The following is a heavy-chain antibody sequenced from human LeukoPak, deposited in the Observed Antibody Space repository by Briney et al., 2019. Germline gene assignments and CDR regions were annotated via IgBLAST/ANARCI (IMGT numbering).Heavy chain of an antibody. V-gene: IGHV3-23*01. Sequence: PGGSLRLSCAASGFTFSSYAMSWVRQAPGEGLEWVSAISGSGGITYYADSVKGRFTISRDNSKNTLYLQMNSLRAEDTAVYYCATQLWVLRYFDWLPYYFDYWGQGTLVTVSS. CDR2: ISGSGGIT. CDR1: GFTFSSYA. J-gene: IGHJ4*02. D-gene: IGHD3-9*01. CDR3: ATQLWVLRYFDWLPYYFDY.